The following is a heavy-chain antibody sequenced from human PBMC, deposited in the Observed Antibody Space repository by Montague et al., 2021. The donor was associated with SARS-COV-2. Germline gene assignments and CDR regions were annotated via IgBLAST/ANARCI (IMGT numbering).Heavy chain of an antibody. CDR1: GGSISSSTYY. Sequence: SETLSLTCTVSGGSISSSTYYWGWNRQRQGMGLEWNASICYRGSTYFNPCLKGRVAMSIDTSKNQLTLRLSSVTAADTAVYYCARRPYYYDSSGQFDPWGQGVLVTVSS. J-gene: IGHJ5*02. D-gene: IGHD3-22*01. CDR2: ICYRGST. CDR3: ARRPYYYDSSGQFDP. V-gene: IGHV4-39*06.